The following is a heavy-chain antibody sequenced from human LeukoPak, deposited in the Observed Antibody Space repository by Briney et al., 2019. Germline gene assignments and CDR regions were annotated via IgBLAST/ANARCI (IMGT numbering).Heavy chain of an antibody. CDR2: INHSGST. CDR3: AREKVTHYYGSGSYWPTEETFDY. V-gene: IGHV4-34*01. D-gene: IGHD3-10*01. Sequence: PSETLSLTCAVYGGSFSGYYWSWIRQPPGKGLEWIGEINHSGSTNYNPSLKSRVTISVDTSKNQFSLKLSSVTAADTAVYYCAREKVTHYYGSGSYWPTEETFDYWGQGTLVTVSS. CDR1: GGSFSGYY. J-gene: IGHJ4*02.